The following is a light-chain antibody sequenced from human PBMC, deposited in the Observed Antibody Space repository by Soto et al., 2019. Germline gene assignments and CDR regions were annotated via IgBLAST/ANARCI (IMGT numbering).Light chain of an antibody. CDR1: SSDVGAYNY. Sequence: QSALTQPASVSGSPGQSITISCTGTSSDVGAYNYVSWYQQHPDKAPKLLIFEVTNRPSGVSGRFSGSKSGITASLSISGLQPEDEADYYCTSYSSSSPVLFGGGTKVTVL. CDR2: EVT. J-gene: IGLJ2*01. V-gene: IGLV2-14*01. CDR3: TSYSSSSPVL.